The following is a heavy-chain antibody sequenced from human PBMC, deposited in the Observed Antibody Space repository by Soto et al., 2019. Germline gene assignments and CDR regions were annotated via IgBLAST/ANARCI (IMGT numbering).Heavy chain of an antibody. CDR2: IYYSGGT. Sequence: SETLSLTCTVSGGSISSNGYYWSWIRQHSGKGLEWIGYIYYSGGTYYNPSLKSRLTISADTSKNQFSLKLSSMTAADTAVYYCATRTSPYSEYFQHWGQGTLVTVSS. CDR3: ATRTSPYSEYFQH. J-gene: IGHJ1*01. CDR1: GGSISSNGYY. V-gene: IGHV4-31*03. D-gene: IGHD3-10*01.